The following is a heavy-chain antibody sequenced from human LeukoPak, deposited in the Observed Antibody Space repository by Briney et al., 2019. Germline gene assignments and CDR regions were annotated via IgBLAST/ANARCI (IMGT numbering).Heavy chain of an antibody. CDR3: ARLATYSSSSLFDS. D-gene: IGHD6-6*01. CDR2: IFPGGGN. CDR1: GGYVTKYY. J-gene: IGHJ4*02. Sequence: SETLSLTCSVSGGYVTKYYWSWIRQPSGRGLEWIGRIFPGGGNNYNPSLKSRVTMSVDPSKNQFSLRLGSVTAADTAIYFCARLATYSSSSLFDSWGQGTLVTVSS. V-gene: IGHV4-4*07.